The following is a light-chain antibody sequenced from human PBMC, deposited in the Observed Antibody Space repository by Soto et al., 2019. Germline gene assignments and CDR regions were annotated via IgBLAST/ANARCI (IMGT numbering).Light chain of an antibody. CDR2: DAS. CDR1: QSVSSY. Sequence: EIVLTQSPATLFLSPGERAALSCRASQSVSSYLAWYQQKPGQAPRLLIYDASKRATGIPARFSGSGSETDFTLTISSLEPEDFAVYFCQQRSNWPSTFGGGTKVEI. V-gene: IGKV3-11*01. CDR3: QQRSNWPST. J-gene: IGKJ4*01.